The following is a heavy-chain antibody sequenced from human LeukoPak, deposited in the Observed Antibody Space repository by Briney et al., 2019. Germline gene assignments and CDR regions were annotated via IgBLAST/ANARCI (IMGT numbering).Heavy chain of an antibody. CDR1: GFTFNSYA. J-gene: IGHJ3*02. Sequence: PGGSLRLSCVASGFTFNSYAMSWVRQAPGKGLEWVSGISNNGGTADYADSVRGRFAISRDNSKNTLYLQMNSLRAEDTAVYYCAKDPEESDYGDYDGSLAAFDIWGQGTMVTVSS. CDR2: ISNNGGTA. CDR3: AKDPEESDYGDYDGSLAAFDI. D-gene: IGHD4-17*01. V-gene: IGHV3-23*01.